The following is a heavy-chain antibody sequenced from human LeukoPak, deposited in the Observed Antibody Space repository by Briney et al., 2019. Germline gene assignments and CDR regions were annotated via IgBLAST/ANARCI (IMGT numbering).Heavy chain of an antibody. CDR2: IYPGDSDT. Sequence: AGESLKISCKASGYSFTTYWIGWVRQMPGKGLEWMGIIYPGDSDTRYSPSFQGQVTISADKSTRTAYLQWSSLKASDTAMYYCARRDYYDSHGYPWDYWGQGTLVTVSS. CDR3: ARRDYYDSHGYPWDY. D-gene: IGHD3-22*01. CDR1: GYSFTTYW. J-gene: IGHJ4*02. V-gene: IGHV5-51*01.